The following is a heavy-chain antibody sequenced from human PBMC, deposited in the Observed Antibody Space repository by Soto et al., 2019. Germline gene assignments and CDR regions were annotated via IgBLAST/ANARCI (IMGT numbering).Heavy chain of an antibody. Sequence: GGSLRLSCAASGFTFSSYAMHWVRQAPGKGLEWVAVISYDGSNKYYADSVKGRFTISRDNSKNTLYLQMNSLRAEDTAVYYCARDGTDYYDSSGYYGTIDYWGQGTLVTVSS. CDR3: ARDGTDYYDSSGYYGTIDY. V-gene: IGHV3-30-3*01. J-gene: IGHJ4*02. D-gene: IGHD3-22*01. CDR2: ISYDGSNK. CDR1: GFTFSSYA.